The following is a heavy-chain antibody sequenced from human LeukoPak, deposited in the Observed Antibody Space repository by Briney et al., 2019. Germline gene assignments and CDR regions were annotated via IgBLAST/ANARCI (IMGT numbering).Heavy chain of an antibody. CDR3: ARDLRSSGWYGDYYYYMDV. Sequence: PGRSLRLSCAASGFTVSSNYMSWVRQAPGKGLEWVSVIYSGGSTYYADSVKGRFTISRDNSKNTLYLQMNSLRAEDTAVYYCARDLRSSGWYGDYYYYMDVWGKGTTVTVSS. V-gene: IGHV3-66*02. D-gene: IGHD6-19*01. CDR2: IYSGGST. CDR1: GFTVSSNY. J-gene: IGHJ6*03.